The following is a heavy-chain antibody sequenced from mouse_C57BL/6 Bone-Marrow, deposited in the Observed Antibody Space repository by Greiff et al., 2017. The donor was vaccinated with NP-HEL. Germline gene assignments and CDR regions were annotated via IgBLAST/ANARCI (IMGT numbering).Heavy chain of an antibody. Sequence: QVQLQQSGAELARPGASVKLSCKASGYTFTSYGISWVKQRPGQGLEWIGEIYPRSGNTYYNEKFKGKATLTADKSSSTAYMELRSLTSEDSAVYFCARGPYYFSTGSYYAMDYWGQGTSVTVSS. V-gene: IGHV1-81*01. D-gene: IGHD1-1*01. CDR1: GYTFTSYG. CDR2: IYPRSGNT. J-gene: IGHJ4*01. CDR3: ARGPYYFSTGSYYAMDY.